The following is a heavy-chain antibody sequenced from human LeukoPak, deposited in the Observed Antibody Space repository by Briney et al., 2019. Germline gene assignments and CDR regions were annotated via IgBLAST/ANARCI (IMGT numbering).Heavy chain of an antibody. CDR2: IQYDGSNK. J-gene: IGHJ4*02. CDR1: GFTFSSYG. CDR3: AKYPD. Sequence: GGSLRLSCAASGFTFSSYGMHWVRQAPGKGLEWVSFIQYDGSNKYYADSVMGRFTIPRDNSKNTLYLQMNSLRAEDTAVYYCAKYPDWGQGTLVTVSS. V-gene: IGHV3-30*02.